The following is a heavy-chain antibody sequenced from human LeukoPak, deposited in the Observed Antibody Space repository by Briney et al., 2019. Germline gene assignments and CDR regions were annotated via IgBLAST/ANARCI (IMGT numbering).Heavy chain of an antibody. CDR3: AKELSSSWSPGSIDP. Sequence: GGSLRLTCAASGFTFSDYYMSWIRQAPGKGLEWVSYISSSSSYTYYADSVKGRFTISRDNSKNTLYLQMNSLRAEDTAVYYCAKELSSSWSPGSIDPWGQGTLVTVSS. V-gene: IGHV3-11*05. CDR1: GFTFSDYY. J-gene: IGHJ5*02. D-gene: IGHD6-13*01. CDR2: ISSSSSYT.